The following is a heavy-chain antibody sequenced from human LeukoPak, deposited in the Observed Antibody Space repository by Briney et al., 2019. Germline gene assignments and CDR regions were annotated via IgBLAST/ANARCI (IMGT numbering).Heavy chain of an antibody. D-gene: IGHD6-19*01. CDR1: GGSISSYY. CDR2: IYYSRST. CDR3: ARGVSGWYYFDY. Sequence: SETLSLTCTVSGGSISSYYWSWIRQPPGKGLEWIGYIYYSRSTNYNPSLKSRVTISVDTSKNQFSLKLSSVTAADTAVYYCARGVSGWYYFDYWGQGTLVTVSS. V-gene: IGHV4-59*01. J-gene: IGHJ4*02.